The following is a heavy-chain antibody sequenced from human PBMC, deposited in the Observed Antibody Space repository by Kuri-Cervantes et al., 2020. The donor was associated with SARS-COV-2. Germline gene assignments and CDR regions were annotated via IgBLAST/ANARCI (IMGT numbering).Heavy chain of an antibody. CDR1: GGSFSGYY. CDR2: INHSGST. D-gene: IGHD2-15*01. CDR3: ARAYSDWFDP. Sequence: SETLSLTCAVYGGSFSGYYWSWIRQPPGKGLEWIGEINHSGSTNYNPSLKSRVTMSVDTSKNQFSLKLSSVTAADTAVYYCARAYSDWFDPWGQGTLVTVSS. J-gene: IGHJ5*02. V-gene: IGHV4-34*01.